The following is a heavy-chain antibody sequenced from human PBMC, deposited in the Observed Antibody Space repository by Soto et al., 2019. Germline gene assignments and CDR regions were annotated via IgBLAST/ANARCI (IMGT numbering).Heavy chain of an antibody. V-gene: IGHV3-48*03. J-gene: IGHJ4*02. D-gene: IGHD4-4*01. CDR2: ISSSGSTI. CDR1: GLTFSSYE. Sequence: GGSLRLSCAASGLTFSSYEMNWVRQAPGKGLEWVSYISSSGSTIYYADSVKGRFTISRDNAKNSLYLQMNSLRAEDTAVYYCASLQPGRIDYWGQGTLVTVSS. CDR3: ASLQPGRIDY.